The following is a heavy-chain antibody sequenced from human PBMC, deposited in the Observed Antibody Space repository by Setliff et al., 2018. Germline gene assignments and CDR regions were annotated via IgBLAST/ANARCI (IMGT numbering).Heavy chain of an antibody. J-gene: IGHJ4*02. Sequence: SETLSLTCAVSDFSVSSVYYWGWIRQPPGKGLEWIANVYYSGSTYYNPSLESRVTMSVDTSKSQFSLNLYSVTAADTAVYYCARGRNIAARLLDSWGQGTLVTVSS. V-gene: IGHV4-38-2*01. CDR3: ARGRNIAARLLDS. D-gene: IGHD6-6*01. CDR2: VYYSGST. CDR1: DFSVSSVYY.